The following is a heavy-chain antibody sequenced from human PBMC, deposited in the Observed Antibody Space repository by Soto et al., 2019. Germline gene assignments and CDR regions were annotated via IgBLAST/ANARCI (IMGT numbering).Heavy chain of an antibody. Sequence: EVQLVESGGGLVKPGGSLRLSCAASGFTFSSYSMNWVRQAPGKGLEWVSTISSRNNDMYYVDSVKGRFTISRDNARNSVYLQMNSLRADDTAVYSCARDVNGGFCGAWGQGTLVTVSS. CDR3: ARDVNGGFCGA. CDR1: GFTFSSYS. V-gene: IGHV3-21*01. J-gene: IGHJ5*02. CDR2: ISSRNNDM. D-gene: IGHD2-21*01.